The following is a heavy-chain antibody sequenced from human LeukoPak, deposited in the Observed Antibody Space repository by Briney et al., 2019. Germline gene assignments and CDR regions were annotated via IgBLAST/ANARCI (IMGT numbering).Heavy chain of an antibody. CDR1: GGSINSSY. Sequence: PSETLSLTCAVSGGSINSSYWSWIRQPPGKGLEWIGYISQSGSRSYSPSLKSRVTMSVDASKNQFSLKLNSVTAADTAVYYCATKGHGGYSYGPFDYWGQGTLVTVSS. J-gene: IGHJ4*02. CDR2: ISQSGSR. D-gene: IGHD5-18*01. V-gene: IGHV4-59*01. CDR3: ATKGHGGYSYGPFDY.